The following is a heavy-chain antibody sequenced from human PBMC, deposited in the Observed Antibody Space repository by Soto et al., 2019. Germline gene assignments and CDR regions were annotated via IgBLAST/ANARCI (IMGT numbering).Heavy chain of an antibody. V-gene: IGHV3-21*01. J-gene: IGHJ3*02. CDR2: LSSSSSYI. CDR3: ARDRYCTNGVCYLRAFDI. D-gene: IGHD2-8*01. Sequence: EVQLVESGGGLVKPGGSLRLSCAASGFTFSSYSMNWVRQAPGKGLEWVSSLSSSSSYIYYADSVKGRFTISRDNAKNSLYLQMNSLRAEDTAVYYCARDRYCTNGVCYLRAFDIWGQGTMVTVSS. CDR1: GFTFSSYS.